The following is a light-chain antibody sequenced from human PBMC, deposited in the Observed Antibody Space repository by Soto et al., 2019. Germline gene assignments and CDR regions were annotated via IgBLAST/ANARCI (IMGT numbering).Light chain of an antibody. Sequence: QSALTQPASVSGSPGPSITISCTRSTSDIGDFTFVSWYQHHPGKAPKLIIYDIYRRPSEVSDRFSGSKSGDTASLTISGLQAEDEADYYCSSYTSSSTVFGGGTTVTVL. CDR1: TSDIGDFTF. CDR3: SSYTSSSTV. J-gene: IGLJ2*01. CDR2: DIY. V-gene: IGLV2-14*03.